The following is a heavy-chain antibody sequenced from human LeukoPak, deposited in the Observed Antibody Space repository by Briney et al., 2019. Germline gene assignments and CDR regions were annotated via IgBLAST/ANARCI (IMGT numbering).Heavy chain of an antibody. V-gene: IGHV3-21*01. CDR2: ISSSSSYI. Sequence: PGGSLRLSCAASGFTFSSYSMNWVRQAPGKGLEGVSSISSSSSYIYYADSVKGRFTISRDNAKNSLYLQMNSLRAEDTAVYYCARDRITVAATETSFDYWGQGTLVTVSS. J-gene: IGHJ4*02. CDR1: GFTFSSYS. D-gene: IGHD6-19*01. CDR3: ARDRITVAATETSFDY.